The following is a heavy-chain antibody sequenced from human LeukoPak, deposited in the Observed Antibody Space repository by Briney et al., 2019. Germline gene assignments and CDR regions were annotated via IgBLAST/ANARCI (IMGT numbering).Heavy chain of an antibody. V-gene: IGHV4-61*09. CDR3: ARAKKRSGRSRNFYLDV. Sequence: PSETLSLTCTVSDDPINSGVYYWNWIRQPAGKGLEWIGHIYTSGTTTNSNPSLKSRVAISLDTSKNHFSLTLSSVTAADTAVYYCARAKKRSGRSRNFYLDVWGKGTTVTVSS. J-gene: IGHJ6*03. CDR1: DDPINSGVYY. CDR2: IYTSGTTT. D-gene: IGHD1-26*01.